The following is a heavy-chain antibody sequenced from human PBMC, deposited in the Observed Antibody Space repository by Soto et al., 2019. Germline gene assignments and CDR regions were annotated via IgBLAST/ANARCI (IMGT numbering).Heavy chain of an antibody. CDR2: ITPYNGNA. CDR3: ARARKYSGPYHDY. D-gene: IGHD1-26*01. CDR1: GYTFSNFG. V-gene: IGHV1-18*04. Sequence: GPEVESPGASVKVSCKASGYTFSNFGINWVRQAPGQGLEWMGWITPYNGNANYAQKHQDRLTITTDTSTNTAYLELRSLRSDDTAVYFCARARKYSGPYHDYWGQGTLVTVSS. J-gene: IGHJ4*02.